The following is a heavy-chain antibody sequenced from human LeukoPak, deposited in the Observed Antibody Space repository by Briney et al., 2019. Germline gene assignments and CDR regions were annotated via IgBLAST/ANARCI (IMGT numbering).Heavy chain of an antibody. D-gene: IGHD2-15*01. CDR3: AKAPVTSCRGAFCYPFDS. Sequence: PGGSLRLSCAVSGFTFDDYAMHWVRRAPGKGLEWVSATSSSDAGKYYADSVRGRFTISRDNSRNTMYLQMNSLRAEDAAVYYCAKAPVTSCRGAFCYPFDSWGQGTVVTVSS. CDR2: TSSSDAGK. J-gene: IGHJ4*02. V-gene: IGHV3-23*01. CDR1: GFTFDDYA.